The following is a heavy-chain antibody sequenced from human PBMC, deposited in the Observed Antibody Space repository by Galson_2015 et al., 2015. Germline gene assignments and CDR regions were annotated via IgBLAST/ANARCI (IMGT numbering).Heavy chain of an antibody. CDR1: GGTFSSYA. CDR2: INAGNGNT. V-gene: IGHV1-3*01. Sequence: SVKVSCKASGGTFSSYAMHWVRQAPGQRLEWMGWINAGNGNTKYSQKFQGRVTITRDTSASTAYMELSSLRSEDTAVYYCARGASMVRGVIITHNWFDPWGQETLVTVSS. CDR3: ARGASMVRGVIITHNWFDP. J-gene: IGHJ5*02. D-gene: IGHD3-10*01.